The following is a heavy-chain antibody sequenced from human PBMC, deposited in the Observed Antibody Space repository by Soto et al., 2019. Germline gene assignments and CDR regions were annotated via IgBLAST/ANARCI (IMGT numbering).Heavy chain of an antibody. CDR2: IYHSGST. Sequence: SETLSLTCAVSGGSISSGGYSWSWIRQPPGKGLEWIGYIYHSGSTYYNPSLKSRVTISVDRSKNQFSLKLSSVTAADTAVYYCARGLWFGETLFDPRGQGTLVTVSS. V-gene: IGHV4-30-2*01. CDR1: GGSISSGGYS. J-gene: IGHJ5*02. CDR3: ARGLWFGETLFDP. D-gene: IGHD3-10*01.